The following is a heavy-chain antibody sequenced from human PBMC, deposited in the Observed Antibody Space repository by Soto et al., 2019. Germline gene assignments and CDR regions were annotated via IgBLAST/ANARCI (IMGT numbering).Heavy chain of an antibody. Sequence: GGSLRLSCTAPGFTFSDYWMSWVRHFPGRGLEWVANIKKDESEQYYVDSVKGRFTISRDNAKNSLYLQMDNLRAEDTAVYYCAAYCSSITCTPFHGYAWGQGTLVTVSS. CDR3: AAYCSSITCTPFHGYA. CDR2: IKKDESEQ. V-gene: IGHV3-7*03. D-gene: IGHD2-2*01. CDR1: GFTFSDYW. J-gene: IGHJ5*02.